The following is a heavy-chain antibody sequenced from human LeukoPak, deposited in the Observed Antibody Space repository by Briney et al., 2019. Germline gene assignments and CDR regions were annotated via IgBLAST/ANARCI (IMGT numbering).Heavy chain of an antibody. CDR1: GYTFTSYY. V-gene: IGHV1-46*01. CDR2: INPSGGST. J-gene: IGHJ4*02. D-gene: IGHD2-2*01. Sequence: ASVKVSCKASGYTFTSYYMHWVRQAPGQGLEWMGIINPSGGSTSYAQKFQGRVTMTRDTSTSTVYMELSGLRSEDTAVYYCASVGYCSSTSCYFIFDYWGQGTLVTVSS. CDR3: ASVGYCSSTSCYFIFDY.